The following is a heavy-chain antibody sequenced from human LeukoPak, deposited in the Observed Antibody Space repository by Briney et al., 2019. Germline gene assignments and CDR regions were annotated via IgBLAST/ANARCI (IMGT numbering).Heavy chain of an antibody. V-gene: IGHV3-11*04. CDR2: ISSSGSTI. J-gene: IGHJ4*02. CDR1: GFTFSDYY. D-gene: IGHD5-24*01. CDR3: AREGRDGYNSGGFDY. Sequence: GGSQRLSCAASGFTFSDYYMSWIRQAPGKGLEWVSYISSSGSTIYYADSVKGRFTISRDNAKNSLYLQMNGLRAEDTAVYYCAREGRDGYNSGGFDYWGQGTLVTVSS.